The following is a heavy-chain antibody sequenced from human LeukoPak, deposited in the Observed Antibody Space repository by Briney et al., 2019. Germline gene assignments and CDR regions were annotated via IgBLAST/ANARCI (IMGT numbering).Heavy chain of an antibody. V-gene: IGHV1-46*01. D-gene: IGHD3-22*01. Sequence: ASVKVSCKASGYTFTSYYMHWVRQAPGQGLEWMGIINPSGGSTSYAQKFQGRVTMTRDMSTSTVYMELSSLRSEDTAVYYCARTGYDSSSPNYMDVWGKGTTVTVSS. J-gene: IGHJ6*03. CDR3: ARTGYDSSSPNYMDV. CDR1: GYTFTSYY. CDR2: INPSGGST.